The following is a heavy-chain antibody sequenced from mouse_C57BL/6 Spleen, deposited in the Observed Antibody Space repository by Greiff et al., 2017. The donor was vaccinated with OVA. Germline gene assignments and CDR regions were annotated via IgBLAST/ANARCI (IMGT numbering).Heavy chain of an antibody. D-gene: IGHD1-1*01. V-gene: IGHV1-55*01. Sequence: QVQLQQPGAELVKPGASVKMSCKASGYTFTSYWITWVKQRPGQGLEWIGDIYPGSGSTNYNEKFKSKATLTVDTSSSTAYMQLSSLTSEDSAVYYCACITTVVGGAMDYWGQGTSVTGSS. CDR1: GYTFTSYW. CDR3: ACITTVVGGAMDY. J-gene: IGHJ4*01. CDR2: IYPGSGST.